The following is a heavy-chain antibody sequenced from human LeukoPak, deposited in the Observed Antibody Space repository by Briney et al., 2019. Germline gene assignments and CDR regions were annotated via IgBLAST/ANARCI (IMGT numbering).Heavy chain of an antibody. CDR2: VSPIRGIA. V-gene: IGHV1-69*04. CDR1: GGTVSSYA. CDR3: AYGSGSRDYYHYGMDV. Sequence: ASVKVSCKASGGTVSSYAINWVRQAPAQGLEWMGSVSPIRGIANYAQKFQCRVTITADKSTSTAYMELSRLRSEDTAVYSCAYGSGSRDYYHYGMDVWGQGTPVTVSS. J-gene: IGHJ6*02. D-gene: IGHD3-10*01.